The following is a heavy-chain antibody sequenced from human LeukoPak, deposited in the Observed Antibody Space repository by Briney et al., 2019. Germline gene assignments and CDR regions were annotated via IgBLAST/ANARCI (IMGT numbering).Heavy chain of an antibody. CDR2: IRSSSET. D-gene: IGHD5-12*01. J-gene: IGHJ4*02. Sequence: GGSLRLSCAASGFIFSQYSMNWVRQAPGKGLEWVSHIRSSSETFYADSVKGRFTISRDNAKNTLYLQTNSLRAEDTAVYYCARPDRGYENWGQGTLVTVSS. CDR1: GFIFSQYS. CDR3: ARPDRGYEN. V-gene: IGHV3-48*01.